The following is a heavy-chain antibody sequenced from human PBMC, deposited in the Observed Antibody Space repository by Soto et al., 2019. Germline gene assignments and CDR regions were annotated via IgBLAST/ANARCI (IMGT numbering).Heavy chain of an antibody. CDR2: MYNSGST. Sequence: SETLSLTCTVSGGSIKSGGYFWTWVRQHPGKGLEWICYMYNSGSTYYTSSLKSRVNISGDTSKNQFSLRLSSVTAADTAVYYCARAEGKSFFDHLGQGTLVTVAS. V-gene: IGHV4-31*03. CDR3: ARAEGKSFFDH. D-gene: IGHD1-26*01. CDR1: GGSIKSGGYF. J-gene: IGHJ4*02.